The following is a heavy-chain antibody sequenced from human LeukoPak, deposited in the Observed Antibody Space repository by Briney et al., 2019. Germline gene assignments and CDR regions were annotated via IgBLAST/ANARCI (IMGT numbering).Heavy chain of an antibody. D-gene: IGHD3-9*01. CDR1: GGSFSGYY. CDR3: ARLYYDILTGAPRFDP. J-gene: IGHJ5*02. CDR2: INHSGST. Sequence: SETLSLTCAVYGGSFSGYYWSWIRQPPGKGLEWIGEINHSGSTNYNPSLKSRVTISVDTSKNQFSLKLSSVTAADTAVYYCARLYYDILTGAPRFDPWGQGTLVTVSS. V-gene: IGHV4-34*01.